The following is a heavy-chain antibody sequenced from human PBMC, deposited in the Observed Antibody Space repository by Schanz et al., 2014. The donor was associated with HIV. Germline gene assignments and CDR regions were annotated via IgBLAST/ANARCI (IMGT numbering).Heavy chain of an antibody. J-gene: IGHJ4*02. CDR3: ARETGGSGWYTLDY. CDR1: GFTFSSYS. V-gene: IGHV3-21*04. D-gene: IGHD6-19*01. CDR2: ISSGSSYI. Sequence: VQLVESGGGVVQPGRSLRLSCAASGFTFSSYSMNWVRQAPGKGLEWVSSISSGSSYIYYADSVKGRFTISRDNSKNTLYLQMNSLRAEDTAMYFCARETGGSGWYTLDYWGQGTLIAVSS.